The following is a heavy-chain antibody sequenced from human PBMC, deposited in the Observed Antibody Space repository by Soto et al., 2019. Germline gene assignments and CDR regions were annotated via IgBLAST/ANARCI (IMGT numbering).Heavy chain of an antibody. D-gene: IGHD5-18*01. CDR3: ARDVGYNYKGGMDV. V-gene: IGHV1-69*06. Sequence: QVKLVQSGAEVKKPGSSVKVSCKASGGTFSSYAISWVRQAPGQGLEWMGGIIPIFGTANYAQKFQGRVAITADKSTSTAYMELSSLRSEDTAVYYCARDVGYNYKGGMDVWGQGTTVTVSS. CDR2: IIPIFGTA. CDR1: GGTFSSYA. J-gene: IGHJ6*02.